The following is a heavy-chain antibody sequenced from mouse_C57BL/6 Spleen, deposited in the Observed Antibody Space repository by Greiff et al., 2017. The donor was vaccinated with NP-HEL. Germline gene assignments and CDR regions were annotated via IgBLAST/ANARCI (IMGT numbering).Heavy chain of an antibody. D-gene: IGHD2-2*01. CDR3: ARLDGYDRTWFAY. CDR1: GYTFTSYG. J-gene: IGHJ3*01. Sequence: VQLQQSGAELARPGASVKLSCKASGYTFTSYGISWVKQRTGQGLEWIGEIYPRSGNNYYNEKFKGKTTLTADKSSSTAYMELRSLTSEDSAVYFCARLDGYDRTWFAYWGQGTLVTVSA. V-gene: IGHV1-81*01. CDR2: IYPRSGNN.